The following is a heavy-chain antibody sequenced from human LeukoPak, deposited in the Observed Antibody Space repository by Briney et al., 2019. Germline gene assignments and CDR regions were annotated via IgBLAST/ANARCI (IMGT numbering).Heavy chain of an antibody. CDR1: GFTFRSYS. V-gene: IGHV3-21*05. D-gene: IGHD6-19*01. CDR3: ARDNSGRNYFEY. J-gene: IGHJ4*02. Sequence: GGSLRLSCAASGFTFRSYSMTWVRQAPGKGLEWISYINIDSDYTNYADSVRGRFTISRDNAKNSLYLQMNSLRDEDTAVYYCARDNSGRNYFEYWGQGTLVTVSS. CDR2: INIDSDYT.